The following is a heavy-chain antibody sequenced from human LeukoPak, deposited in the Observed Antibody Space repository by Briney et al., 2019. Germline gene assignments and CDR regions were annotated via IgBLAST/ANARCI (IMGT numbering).Heavy chain of an antibody. J-gene: IGHJ4*02. V-gene: IGHV1-69*13. CDR1: GYTFTSYG. CDR2: IIPIFGTA. D-gene: IGHD3-22*01. Sequence: GASVKVSCKASGYTFTSYGISWVRQAPGQGLEWMGGIIPIFGTANYAQKFQGRVTITADESTSTAYMELSSLRSEDTAVYYCARAHSSGYYHPFDYWGQGTLVTVSS. CDR3: ARAHSSGYYHPFDY.